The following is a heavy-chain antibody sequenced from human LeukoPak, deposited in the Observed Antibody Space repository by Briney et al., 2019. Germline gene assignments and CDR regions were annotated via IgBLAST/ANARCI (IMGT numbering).Heavy chain of an antibody. CDR2: IKQDGSEK. D-gene: IGHD4-23*01. J-gene: IGHJ3*02. V-gene: IGHV3-7*03. CDR1: EFTFTNYW. CDR3: ARARPLDYGGPFDI. Sequence: GGSLRLSCAASEFTFTNYWMSWVRQAPGKGLEWVANIKQDGSEKYYVDSVKGRFTISRDNTKNSLYLQMNSLTAEDTAVYYCARARPLDYGGPFDIWGQGTMFTVSS.